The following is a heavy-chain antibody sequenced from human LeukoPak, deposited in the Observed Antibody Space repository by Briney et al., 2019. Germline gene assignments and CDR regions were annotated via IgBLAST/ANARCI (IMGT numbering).Heavy chain of an antibody. CDR3: ARGGYYGSGVDAFDI. CDR1: GGSISSGGYY. V-gene: IGHV4-31*03. Sequence: SQTLSLTCTVSGGSISSGGYYWSWIRQHPGKGLEWIGYIYYSGTTSYNPSLKSRVTISVDTSKNQFSLKLSSVTAADTAVYYCARGGYYGSGVDAFDIWGQGTMVTASS. CDR2: IYYSGTT. J-gene: IGHJ3*02. D-gene: IGHD3-10*01.